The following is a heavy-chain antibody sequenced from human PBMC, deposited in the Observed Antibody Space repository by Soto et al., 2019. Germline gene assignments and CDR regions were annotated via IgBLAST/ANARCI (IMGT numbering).Heavy chain of an antibody. CDR2: ISGGGGAT. CDR1: GFTFSRNA. V-gene: IGHV3-23*01. Sequence: PGGSLRLSCAASGFTFSRNAMSWVRQAPGKWLEWVSGISGGGGATYYADSVKGRFTISRDNSKNTLYLQMNSLRAEDTAVYYCARDTLGSGSYDSYYYYYYGMDVWGQGTTVTVSS. CDR3: ARDTLGSGSYDSYYYYYYGMDV. J-gene: IGHJ6*02. D-gene: IGHD3-10*01.